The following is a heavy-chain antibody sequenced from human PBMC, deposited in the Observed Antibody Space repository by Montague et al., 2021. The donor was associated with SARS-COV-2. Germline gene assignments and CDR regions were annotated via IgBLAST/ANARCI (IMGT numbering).Heavy chain of an antibody. J-gene: IGHJ4*02. CDR3: ARGSVDIVVVVAATPPCFDF. CDR2: INHSGST. Sequence: SETLSLTCAVYGGSFSGYYWSWIRQPPGKGLEWIGEINHSGSTNYNSSLKSRVTISVDTSKNQFSLKLSSVTAADTAVYYCARGSVDIVVVVAATPPCFDFWGQGTLVTVSS. CDR1: GGSFSGYY. D-gene: IGHD2-15*01. V-gene: IGHV4-34*01.